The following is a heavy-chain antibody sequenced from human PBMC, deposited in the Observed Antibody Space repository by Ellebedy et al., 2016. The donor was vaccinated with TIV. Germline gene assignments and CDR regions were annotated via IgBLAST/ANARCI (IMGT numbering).Heavy chain of an antibody. V-gene: IGHV1-2*02. J-gene: IGHJ5*02. CDR2: INPNSGGT. CDR3: AREGVTMVRGDPSTHGFDP. CDR1: GYTFTGYY. Sequence: AASVKVSCKASGYTFTGYYMHWVRQAPGQGLEWMGWINPNSGGTNYAQKFQGRVTMTRDTSISTAYMELSRLRSDDTAVYYCAREGVTMVRGDPSTHGFDPWGQGTLVTVSS. D-gene: IGHD3-10*01.